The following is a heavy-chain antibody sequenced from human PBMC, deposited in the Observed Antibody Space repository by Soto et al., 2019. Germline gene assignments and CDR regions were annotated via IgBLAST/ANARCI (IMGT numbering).Heavy chain of an antibody. CDR2: IRSKANSYAT. J-gene: IGHJ4*02. D-gene: IGHD7-27*01. CDR1: GFTFSGSA. CDR3: TRGRVNWGRFDY. Sequence: GGSLRLSCAASGFTFSGSAMHWVRQASGKGLEWVGRIRSKANSYATAYAASVEGRFTISRDDSKNTAYLQMNSLKTEDTAVYYCTRGRVNWGRFDYWGQGTLVTVSS. V-gene: IGHV3-73*01.